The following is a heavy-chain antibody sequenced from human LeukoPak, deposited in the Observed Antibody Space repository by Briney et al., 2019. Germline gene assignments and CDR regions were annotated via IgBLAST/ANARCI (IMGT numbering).Heavy chain of an antibody. CDR3: ARPGATVRGVTLISHFDY. CDR2: IYPGDSDT. CDR1: GYSFTSYW. J-gene: IGHJ4*02. D-gene: IGHD3-10*01. V-gene: IGHV5-51*01. Sequence: GESLQISSKGSGYSFTSYWIGWVRQMPGKGLEWMGIIYPGDSDTRYSPSFQGQVTISADKSISTAYLQWSSLKASDTAMYYCARPGATVRGVTLISHFDYWGQGTLVTVSS.